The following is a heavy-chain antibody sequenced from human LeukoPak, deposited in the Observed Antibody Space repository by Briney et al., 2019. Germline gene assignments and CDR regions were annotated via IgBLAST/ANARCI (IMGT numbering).Heavy chain of an antibody. CDR2: IHNSEST. Sequence: SETLSLTGTVSGGSISTSYYYWGWIRQPPGKGLEWIGNIHNSESTYYNPSLKSRVTISVDTSKNQFSLKLSSVTAADTAVYYCARQVTFGYAYAYYFDYWGQGSLVTVSS. CDR1: GGSISTSYYY. CDR3: ARQVTFGYAYAYYFDY. J-gene: IGHJ4*02. D-gene: IGHD5-18*01. V-gene: IGHV4-39*01.